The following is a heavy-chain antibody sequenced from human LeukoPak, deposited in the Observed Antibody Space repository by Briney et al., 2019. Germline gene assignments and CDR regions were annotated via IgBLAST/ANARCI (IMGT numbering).Heavy chain of an antibody. D-gene: IGHD3-10*01. V-gene: IGHV3-33*01. CDR2: IWYDGSNK. Sequence: GGSLRLSCAASGFTFSSYGMHWVRQAPGKGLEWVAVIWYDGSNKYYADSVKGRFTISRDNSKNTLYLQMNSLRAEDTAVYYCARDSPSIRGILLYFFDYWGQGTLVTVSS. J-gene: IGHJ4*02. CDR1: GFTFSSYG. CDR3: ARDSPSIRGILLYFFDY.